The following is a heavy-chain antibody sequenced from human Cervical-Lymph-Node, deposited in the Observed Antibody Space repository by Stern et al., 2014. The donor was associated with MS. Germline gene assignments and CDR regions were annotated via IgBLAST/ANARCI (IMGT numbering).Heavy chain of an antibody. D-gene: IGHD6-19*01. CDR2: LIPFFGTA. V-gene: IGHV1-69*01. CDR3: VRDQAGVAVY. J-gene: IGHJ4*02. Sequence: HVQLGQSGAEVKKPGSSMKVSCKASTDTFSNIYISWVRQAPGQGLDLLGGLIPFFGTANYARNGQDRLRITAHVSTSTVTMELSSLRSEDTAVYYCVRDQAGVAVYWGQGSLVNVSS. CDR1: TDTFSNIY.